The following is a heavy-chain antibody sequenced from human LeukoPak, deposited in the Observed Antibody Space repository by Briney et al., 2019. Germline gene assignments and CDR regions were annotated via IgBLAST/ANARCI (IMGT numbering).Heavy chain of an antibody. CDR2: ISSSSSYI. Sequence: GGSLRLSCAASGFTFSSYSMNWVRQAPGKGLEWVSSISSSSSYIYYADSVKGRFTISRDNAKNSLYLQMNRLRAEDTAVYYCARDLLGYDNHYMDVWGEGTTVTVSS. CDR3: ARDLLGYDNHYMDV. V-gene: IGHV3-21*01. D-gene: IGHD3-16*01. J-gene: IGHJ6*03. CDR1: GFTFSSYS.